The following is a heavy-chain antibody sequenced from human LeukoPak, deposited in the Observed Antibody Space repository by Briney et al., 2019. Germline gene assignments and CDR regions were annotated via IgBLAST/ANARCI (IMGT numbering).Heavy chain of an antibody. CDR2: FDPEDGET. CDR1: GYTLTELS. CDR3: ARGPYFYDTPSVAFDI. Sequence: ASVKVSCKVSGYTLTELSMHWVRQAPGKGLEWMGGFDPEDGETIYAQKFQGRVTMTEDTSTDTAYMELSSLRSEDTAVYYCARGPYFYDTPSVAFDIWGQGTMVTVSS. J-gene: IGHJ3*02. D-gene: IGHD3-22*01. V-gene: IGHV1-24*01.